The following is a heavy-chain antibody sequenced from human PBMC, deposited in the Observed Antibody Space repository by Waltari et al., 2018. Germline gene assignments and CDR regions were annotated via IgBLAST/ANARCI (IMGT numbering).Heavy chain of an antibody. Sequence: EVQLVESGGGLVQPGGSLRLSCAASGFTFRSYWMSWVRQAPGKGLEWVANIKQDGSEKYYVDSVKGRFTISRDNAKNSLYLQMNSLRAEDTAVYYCARGGDFNFGWFDPWGQGTLVTVSS. CDR1: GFTFRSYW. CDR3: ARGGDFNFGWFDP. CDR2: IKQDGSEK. J-gene: IGHJ5*02. D-gene: IGHD3-10*01. V-gene: IGHV3-7*01.